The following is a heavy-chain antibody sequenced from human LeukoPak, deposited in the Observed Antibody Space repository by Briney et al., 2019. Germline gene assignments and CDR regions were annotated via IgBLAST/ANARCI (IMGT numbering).Heavy chain of an antibody. V-gene: IGHV4-59*11. CDR2: IYYTGST. D-gene: IGHD1-26*01. CDR3: ARSDGAGATDY. J-gene: IGHJ4*02. CDR1: GGSNSSHY. Sequence: PSETLSLTCSVSGGSNSSHYWSWMRQPPGKGLEWIGYIYYTGSTDYNPSLKSRVTISVDTSKNQLSLKLSSVTAADAAVYYCARSDGAGATDYWGQGTLVTVSS.